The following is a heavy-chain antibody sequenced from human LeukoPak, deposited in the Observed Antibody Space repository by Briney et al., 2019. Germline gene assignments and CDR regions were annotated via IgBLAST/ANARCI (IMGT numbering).Heavy chain of an antibody. V-gene: IGHV3-33*01. CDR2: ILFDGSNK. CDR1: GFTFSTYG. J-gene: IGHJ3*01. CDR3: ARSSYSSSSSV. D-gene: IGHD6-6*01. Sequence: GSSLRLSCAASGFTFSTYGMHWVRQAPGKGLEWVAHILFDGSNKNYADSLKGRLTTSRDNAKNSLYLQINSLRAEDTAVYYCARSSYSSSSSVWGQGTMVTVSS.